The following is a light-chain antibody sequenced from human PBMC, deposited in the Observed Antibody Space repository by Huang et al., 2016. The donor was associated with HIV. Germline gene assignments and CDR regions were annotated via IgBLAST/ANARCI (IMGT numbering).Light chain of an antibody. J-gene: IGKJ1*01. CDR3: QQYNTYSG. V-gene: IGKV1-5*03. Sequence: DIQMTQSPSTLSASVGDRVTITCRASQRISSWLAWYQQKPGKAPTLLIYKASSLESGVPSRFSGSGSGTEFTLTISSLQPDDFATYYCQQYNTYSGFGQGTKVGIK. CDR1: QRISSW. CDR2: KAS.